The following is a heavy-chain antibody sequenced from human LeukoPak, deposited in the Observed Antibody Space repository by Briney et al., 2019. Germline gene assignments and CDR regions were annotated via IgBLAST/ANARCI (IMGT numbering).Heavy chain of an antibody. CDR3: ARGVKERGYSYGYSY. D-gene: IGHD5-18*01. CDR2: IYYSGST. V-gene: IGHV4-39*07. J-gene: IGHJ4*02. CDR1: GGSISSSSYY. Sequence: SETLSLTCTVSGGSISSSSYYWGWIRQPPGKGLEWIGSIYYSGSTYYNPSLKSRVTISVDTSKNQFSLKLSSVTAADTAVYYCARGVKERGYSYGYSYWGQGTLVTVSS.